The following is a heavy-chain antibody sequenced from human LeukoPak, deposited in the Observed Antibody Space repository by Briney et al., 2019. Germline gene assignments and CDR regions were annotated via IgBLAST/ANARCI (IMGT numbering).Heavy chain of an antibody. CDR3: ARGSRSVRFLEWLLSLSFLDY. D-gene: IGHD3-3*01. CDR2: INPNSGGT. V-gene: IGHV1-2*02. Sequence: ASVKVSCKASGYTFTGYYMHWVRQAPGQGLEWMGWINPNSGGTNYAQKFQGRVTMTRDTSISTAYMELSRLRSDDTAVYYCARGSRSVRFLEWLLSLSFLDYWGQGTLVTVSS. J-gene: IGHJ4*02. CDR1: GYTFTGYY.